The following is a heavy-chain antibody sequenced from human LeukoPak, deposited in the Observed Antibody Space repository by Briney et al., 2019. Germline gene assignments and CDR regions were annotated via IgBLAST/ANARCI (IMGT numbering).Heavy chain of an antibody. CDR3: ARVWGGGEMATVYFDY. Sequence: SQTLSLTCTVSGGSISSGGYYWSWIRQHPGKGLEWIGYIYYSGSTYYNPSLKSRVTISVDTSKNQFSLKLSPVTAADTAVYYCARVWGGGEMATVYFDYWGQGTLVTVSS. J-gene: IGHJ4*02. V-gene: IGHV4-31*03. CDR2: IYYSGST. CDR1: GGSISSGGYY. D-gene: IGHD5-24*01.